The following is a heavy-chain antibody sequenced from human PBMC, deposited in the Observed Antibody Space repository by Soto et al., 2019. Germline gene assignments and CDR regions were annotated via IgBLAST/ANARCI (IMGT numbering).Heavy chain of an antibody. J-gene: IGHJ6*02. V-gene: IGHV4-34*01. D-gene: IGHD2-15*01. CDR3: ARGRGGGIPPYYYYYYGMDV. CDR1: GGSFSGYY. CDR2: INHSGST. Sequence: KTSETLSLTCAVYGGSFSGYYWSWIRQPPGKGLEWIGEINHSGSTNYNPSLKSRVTISVDTSKNQFSLKLSSVTAADTAVYYCARGRGGGIPPYYYYYYGMDVWGQGTTVTVSS.